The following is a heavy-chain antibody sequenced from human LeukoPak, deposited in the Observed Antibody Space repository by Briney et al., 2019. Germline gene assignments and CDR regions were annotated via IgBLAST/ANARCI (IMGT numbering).Heavy chain of an antibody. V-gene: IGHV3-21*01. CDR3: GRVPLEYSSSSGLDY. Sequence: GGSLTLSCAASGFTFSSYSMIWVRQAPGKGLEWVSYISSSSSYVYYAVSVKGRFTISRDNAKNSLYLQMKSLRAEDTAVYYCGRVPLEYSSSSGLDYWGQGTLVTVSS. CDR2: ISSSSSYV. D-gene: IGHD6-6*01. CDR1: GFTFSSYS. J-gene: IGHJ4*02.